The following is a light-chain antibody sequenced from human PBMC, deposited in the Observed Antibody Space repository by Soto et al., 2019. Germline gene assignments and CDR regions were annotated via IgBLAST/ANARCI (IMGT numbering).Light chain of an antibody. CDR2: EVS. CDR3: SSYEGSNNFV. J-gene: IGLJ1*01. V-gene: IGLV2-8*01. CDR1: SSDVGGYNS. Sequence: QSALTQPPSASGSSGQSVTISCTGTSSDVGGYNSVSWYQQHPGKAPKLMIYEVSKRPSGVPDRFSGSKSGNTASLTVSGLQAEDEADYYCSSYEGSNNFVFGTGTKVTVL.